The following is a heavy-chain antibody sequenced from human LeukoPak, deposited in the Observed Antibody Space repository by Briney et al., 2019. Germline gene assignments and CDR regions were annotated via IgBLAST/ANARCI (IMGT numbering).Heavy chain of an antibody. V-gene: IGHV1-58*01. D-gene: IGHD2-2*02. CDR3: AAEPRPRIVVVPAAIVRVELGDAFDI. CDR2: IVVGSGNT. CDR1: GFTFTSSA. J-gene: IGHJ3*02. Sequence: ASVKVSCKASGFTFTSSAVQWVRQARGQRLEWIGWIVVGSGNTNYAQKFQERVTITRDMSTSTDYMELSSLRSEDTAVYYCAAEPRPRIVVVPAAIVRVELGDAFDIWGQGTMVTVSS.